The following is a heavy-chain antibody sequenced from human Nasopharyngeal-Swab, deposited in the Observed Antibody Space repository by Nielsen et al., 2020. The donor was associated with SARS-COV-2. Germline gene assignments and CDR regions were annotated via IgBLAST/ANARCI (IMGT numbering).Heavy chain of an antibody. Sequence: ASVKVSCKASGYTFTGYYMHWVRQAPGQGLEWMGRINPNSGGTNYAQKFQGRVTMTRDTSISTAYMELSRLRSDDTAVYYCAREAAAGIVYGMDVWGQGTTVTVSS. CDR1: GYTFTGYY. CDR3: AREAAAGIVYGMDV. V-gene: IGHV1-2*06. D-gene: IGHD6-13*01. CDR2: INPNSGGT. J-gene: IGHJ6*02.